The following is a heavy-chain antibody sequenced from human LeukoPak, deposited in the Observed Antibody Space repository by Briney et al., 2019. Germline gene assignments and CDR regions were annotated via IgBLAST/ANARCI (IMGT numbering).Heavy chain of an antibody. D-gene: IGHD3-10*02. Sequence: PGESLRLTCAASGFTFSSHAMSWVRPAPGKGLEWVSAISDSGDSTYYADFVKGRFTISRDDSKNTLYLRMNSLRAEDTAVYYCAKDSPVCSFWGQGTLVTVSS. V-gene: IGHV3-23*01. J-gene: IGHJ4*02. CDR2: ISDSGDST. CDR1: GFTFSSHA. CDR3: AKDSPVCSF.